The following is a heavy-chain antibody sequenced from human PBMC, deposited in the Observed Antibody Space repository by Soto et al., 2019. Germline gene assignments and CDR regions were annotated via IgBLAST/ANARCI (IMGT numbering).Heavy chain of an antibody. CDR2: IIPIFGTA. D-gene: IGHD1-7*01. CDR3: AREVTGYNWNYHYYYFGMDV. V-gene: IGHV1-69*13. J-gene: IGHJ6*02. Sequence: ASVKVSCKASGGTFSSYAISWVRQAPGQGLEWMGGIIPIFGTANYAQKFQGRVTITADESTSTAYMELSSLRSEDKAVYYCAREVTGYNWNYHYYYFGMDVWGQGTTVTVSS. CDR1: GGTFSSYA.